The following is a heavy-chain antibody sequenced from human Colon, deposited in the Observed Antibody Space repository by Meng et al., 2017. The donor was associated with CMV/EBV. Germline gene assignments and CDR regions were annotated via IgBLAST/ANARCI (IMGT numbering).Heavy chain of an antibody. CDR1: GFRFSDYG. D-gene: IGHD6-19*01. CDR2: IWSDGRAT. CDR3: ARDLAVGRIWFDP. J-gene: IGHJ5*02. Sequence: CTVSGFRFSDYGFHWVRQSPGKGLEWVADIWSDGRATYYADSVSGRFTISRDDFRSTSYLQMNSLRAEDTAVYYCARDLAVGRIWFDPWGQGTLVTVSS. V-gene: IGHV3-33*01.